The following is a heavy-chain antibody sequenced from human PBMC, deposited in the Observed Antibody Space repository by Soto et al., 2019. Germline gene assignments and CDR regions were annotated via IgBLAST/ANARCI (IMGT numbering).Heavy chain of an antibody. CDR3: ARTYDFWSWYYMDV. CDR2: IWYDGSNK. CDR1: GFTFSSYG. Sequence: GSLRLSCAASGFTFSSYGMHWVRQAPGKGLEWVAVIWYDGSNKYYADSVKGRFTISRDNSKNTLYLQMNSLRAEDTAVYYCARTYDFWSWYYMDVWGKGTTVTVSS. D-gene: IGHD3-3*01. J-gene: IGHJ6*03. V-gene: IGHV3-33*01.